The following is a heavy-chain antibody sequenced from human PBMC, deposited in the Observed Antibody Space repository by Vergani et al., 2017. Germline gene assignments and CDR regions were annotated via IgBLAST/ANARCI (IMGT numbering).Heavy chain of an antibody. CDR2: ISASGAPT. CDR1: GFTFSDFS. D-gene: IGHD2/OR15-2a*01. CDR3: VKEKIDLGSYFFDS. J-gene: IGHJ4*01. Sequence: VQLVESGGGLVKPGGSLRLSCAASGFTFSDFSMSWVRQAPGKGLEWVSGISASGAPTYYADSVKGRVTISRDNSKNTLYLQMNSLRVEDTAIYYCVKEKIDLGSYFFDSWGHGILVTVSS. V-gene: IGHV3-23*04.